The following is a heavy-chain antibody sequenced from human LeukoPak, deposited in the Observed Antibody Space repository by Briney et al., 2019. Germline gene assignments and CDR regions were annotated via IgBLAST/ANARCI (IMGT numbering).Heavy chain of an antibody. CDR3: ASQQGVGDAFDI. J-gene: IGHJ3*02. CDR2: FHPEDGET. Sequence: GASVKVSCKVSGYTVTELSMHWVRQSPGKGLEWMGGFHPEDGETIYAQKFQGRVTMTEDTSTDTAYMELSSLRSEDTAVYYCASQQGVGDAFDIWGQGTMVTVSS. D-gene: IGHD3-3*01. CDR1: GYTVTELS. V-gene: IGHV1-24*01.